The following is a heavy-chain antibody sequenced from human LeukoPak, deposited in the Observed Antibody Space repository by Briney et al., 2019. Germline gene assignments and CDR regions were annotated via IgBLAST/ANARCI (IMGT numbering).Heavy chain of an antibody. CDR2: IYHSGSA. D-gene: IGHD3-22*01. V-gene: IGHV4-38-2*02. CDR1: GYSISSGYY. Sequence: SETLSLTCTVSGYSISSGYYWGWIRQPPGKGLEWIGSIYHSGSAYYNPSLKSRVTISIDTSKNQFSLKLSSVTAADTAVYYCARDYGYYYGSSDYPDWGQGTLVTVSS. CDR3: ARDYGYYYGSSDYPD. J-gene: IGHJ4*02.